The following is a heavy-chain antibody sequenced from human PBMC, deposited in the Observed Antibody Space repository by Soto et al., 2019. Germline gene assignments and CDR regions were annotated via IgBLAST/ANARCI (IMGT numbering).Heavy chain of an antibody. CDR1: GFTFSSYG. CDR3: ARDQVGEDGVTSDFDAFDI. CDR2: IWYDGSNK. J-gene: IGHJ3*02. D-gene: IGHD4-17*01. V-gene: IGHV3-33*01. Sequence: GGSLRLSCAASGFTFSSYGMHWVRQAPGKGLEWVAVIWYDGSNKYYADSVKGRFTISRDNSKNTLYLQMNSLRAEDTAVYYCARDQVGEDGVTSDFDAFDIWGQGTMVTVSS.